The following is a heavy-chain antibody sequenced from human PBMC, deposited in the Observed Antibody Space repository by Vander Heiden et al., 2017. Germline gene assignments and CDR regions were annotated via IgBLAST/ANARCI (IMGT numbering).Heavy chain of an antibody. J-gene: IGHJ3*02. CDR1: GGPTSSGGYY. CDR3: ARGYQEGDSYNYIAFDI. CDR2: IYYSGST. D-gene: IGHD5-12*01. V-gene: IGHV4-31*01. Sequence: QVQLQESGPGLAKPSQTPSLTCPVSGGPTSSGGYYWSWIRQHPGKGLEWIGYIYYSGSTYYDPSLKSLITISVDTSKNQFSQKLSSVAAADAAVYYCARGYQEGDSYNYIAFDIWGQGTMVTVSS.